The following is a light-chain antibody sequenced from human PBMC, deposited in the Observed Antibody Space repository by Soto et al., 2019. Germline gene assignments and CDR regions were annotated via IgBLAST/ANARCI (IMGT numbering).Light chain of an antibody. CDR2: DNN. J-gene: IGLJ2*01. V-gene: IGLV1-51*01. CDR1: SSNIGSTY. CDR3: AAWDTSLHASI. Sequence: QSVLPQPPAVSAAPGQMVTISCSGTSSNIGSTYVSWYQHLPGTAPKLLIYDNNKRPSGIPARFSGSKSGTSATLGITGLQTGDEADYYCAAWDTSLHASILGGGTKLTVL.